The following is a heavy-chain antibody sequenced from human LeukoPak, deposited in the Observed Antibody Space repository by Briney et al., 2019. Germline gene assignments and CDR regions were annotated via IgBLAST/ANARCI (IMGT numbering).Heavy chain of an antibody. CDR1: GYTLTELS. D-gene: IGHD3-22*01. V-gene: IGHV1-24*01. J-gene: IGHJ3*02. Sequence: ASVKVSCKVSGYTLTELSMHWVRQAPGKGLEWMGGFDPEDGETIYAQKFQGRVTMTEDTSTDTAYMELSSLRSEDTAVYYCATHYYDSSGYYFWSAFDIWGQGTMVTVSS. CDR2: FDPEDGET. CDR3: ATHYYDSSGYYFWSAFDI.